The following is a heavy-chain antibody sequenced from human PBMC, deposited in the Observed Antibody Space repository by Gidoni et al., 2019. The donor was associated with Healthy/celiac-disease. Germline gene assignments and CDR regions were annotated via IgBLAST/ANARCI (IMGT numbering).Heavy chain of an antibody. CDR1: GGSISSSSYY. J-gene: IGHJ4*02. Sequence: QLQLQESGPGLVKPSETLSLTCTVSGGSISSSSYYWGWIRQPPGKGLEWIGSIYYSGSTYYNPSLKSRVTISVDTSKNQFSLKLSSVTAADTAVYYCARGYYYDSSGYFDYWGQGTLVTVSS. V-gene: IGHV4-39*01. D-gene: IGHD3-22*01. CDR2: IYYSGST. CDR3: ARGYYYDSSGYFDY.